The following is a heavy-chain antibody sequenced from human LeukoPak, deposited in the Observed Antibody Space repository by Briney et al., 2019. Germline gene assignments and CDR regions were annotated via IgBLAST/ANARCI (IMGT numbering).Heavy chain of an antibody. J-gene: IGHJ4*02. CDR2: ISGSGGNT. Sequence: GRSLRLSCAASRFTVSSYAMSWVRQTSGQGLEWVSAISGSGGNTNYADSVKGRFTISRDNSKNTLYLQMNTLKAEDTALYYCARVPHYYFGSGSYQFDSWGQGTLVAVSS. CDR3: ARVPHYYFGSGSYQFDS. D-gene: IGHD3-10*01. V-gene: IGHV3-23*01. CDR1: RFTVSSYA.